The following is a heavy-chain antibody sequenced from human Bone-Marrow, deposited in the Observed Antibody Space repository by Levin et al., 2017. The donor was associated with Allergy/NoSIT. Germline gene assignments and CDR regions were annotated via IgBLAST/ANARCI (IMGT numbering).Heavy chain of an antibody. CDR2: ISSSSSTI. CDR1: GFTFSSYS. D-gene: IGHD3-10*01. J-gene: IGHJ6*02. Sequence: GGSLRLSCAASGFTFSSYSMNWVRQAPGKGLEWVSYISSSSSTIYYADSVKGRFTISRDNAKNSLYLQMNSLRAEDTAVYYCARDGWGMVRAYYYYGMDVWGQGTTVTVSS. CDR3: ARDGWGMVRAYYYYGMDV. V-gene: IGHV3-48*01.